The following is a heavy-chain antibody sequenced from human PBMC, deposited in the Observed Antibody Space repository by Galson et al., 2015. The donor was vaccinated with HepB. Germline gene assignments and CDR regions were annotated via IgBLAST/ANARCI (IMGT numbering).Heavy chain of an antibody. D-gene: IGHD6-19*01. V-gene: IGHV1-3*01. Sequence: SVKVSCKASGYTFTSYAMHWVRQAPGQRLEWMGWINAGNGNTKHSQKFQGRVTITRDTSTSTVYMELSSLRSEDTAVYYCAIQWLVQYYYYYGMDVWGQGTTVTVSS. CDR2: INAGNGNT. CDR1: GYTFTSYA. CDR3: AIQWLVQYYYYYGMDV. J-gene: IGHJ6*02.